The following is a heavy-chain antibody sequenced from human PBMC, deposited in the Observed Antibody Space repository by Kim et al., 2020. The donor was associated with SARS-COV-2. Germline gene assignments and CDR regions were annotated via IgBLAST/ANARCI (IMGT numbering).Heavy chain of an antibody. CDR2: VYHSGTT. Sequence: SETLSLTCAVTGGSISSSFNYWGWIRQPPGKGLEWIGSVYHSGTTYDSPSLQSRVTVSVDTSKNEFSRKVTSVTAADTAVYFCARLPHDSSGYVDCWGQGVLVTVSS. D-gene: IGHD3-22*01. V-gene: IGHV4-39*01. J-gene: IGHJ4*02. CDR3: ARLPHDSSGYVDC. CDR1: GGSISSSFNY.